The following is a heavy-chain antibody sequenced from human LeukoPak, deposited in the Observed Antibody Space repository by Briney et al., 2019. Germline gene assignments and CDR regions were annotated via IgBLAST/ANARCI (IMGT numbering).Heavy chain of an antibody. D-gene: IGHD2-2*01. CDR3: ARWVGYCSSTSCYGWFDP. Sequence: GGSLRLSCAASGFTFSSYSMNWVRQAPGKGLEWVSYISSSSSTIYYADSVKGRFTISRDNSKNTLYLQMNSLRAEDTAVYYCARWVGYCSSTSCYGWFDPWGQGTLVTVSS. CDR1: GFTFSSYS. J-gene: IGHJ5*02. CDR2: ISSSSSTI. V-gene: IGHV3-48*01.